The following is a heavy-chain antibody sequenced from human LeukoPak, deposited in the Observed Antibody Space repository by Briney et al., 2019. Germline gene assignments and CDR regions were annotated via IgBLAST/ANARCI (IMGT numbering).Heavy chain of an antibody. CDR3: ASGVNSGYFDY. Sequence: SETLPLTCTVSGGSISSYYWSWIRQPPGPGLEWIGYIYYSGSTNYNPSLTSRVTISVATSKNQFSLKLSSVTAADTAVDYCASGVNSGYFDYCGQGTLVTVSS. D-gene: IGHD1-26*01. V-gene: IGHV4-59*01. CDR2: IYYSGST. CDR1: GGSISSYY. J-gene: IGHJ4*02.